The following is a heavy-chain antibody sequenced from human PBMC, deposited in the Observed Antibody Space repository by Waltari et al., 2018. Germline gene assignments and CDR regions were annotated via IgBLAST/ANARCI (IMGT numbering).Heavy chain of an antibody. CDR3: ARSFSGTTIDF. D-gene: IGHD1-1*01. V-gene: IGHV4-59*08. CDR2: IFYNGNT. J-gene: IGHJ4*02. CDR1: GGSISNYY. Sequence: QVQLQESGPGLVKPSETLSLTCTVSGGSISNYYWSWIRQPPGKGLEWIGYIFYNGNTNYNPSLKSRVTIELDTSKNRFSLKLDPVTSADTAIYYCARSFSGTTIDFWGQGALVTVSS.